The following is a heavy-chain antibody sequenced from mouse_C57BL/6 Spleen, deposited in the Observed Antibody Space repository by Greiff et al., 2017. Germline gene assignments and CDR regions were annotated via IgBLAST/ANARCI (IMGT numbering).Heavy chain of an antibody. J-gene: IGHJ4*01. CDR3: AREDNYSKGGRAMDY. CDR2: IYPRDGST. CDR1: GYTFTSYD. Sequence: QVQLQQSGPELVKPGASVKLSCKASGYTFTSYDINWVKQRPGQGLEWIGWIYPRDGSTKYNEKFKGKATLTVDTSSSTAYMELHSLTSEDSAVYVCAREDNYSKGGRAMDYWGQGTSVTVSS. V-gene: IGHV1-85*01. D-gene: IGHD2-5*01.